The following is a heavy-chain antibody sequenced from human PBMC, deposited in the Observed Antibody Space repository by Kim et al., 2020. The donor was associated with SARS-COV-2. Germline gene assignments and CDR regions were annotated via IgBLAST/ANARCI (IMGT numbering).Heavy chain of an antibody. CDR3: AREPRSYYDSSGYI. V-gene: IGHV1-18*01. CDR2: ISAYNGNT. Sequence: ASVKVSCKASGYTFTSYSISWVRQAPGQGLEWMGWISAYNGNTNYAQKLQGRVTMTTDTSTSTAYMELRSLRSDDTAVYYCAREPRSYYDSSGYIWGQGTMVTVSS. J-gene: IGHJ3*02. CDR1: GYTFTSYS. D-gene: IGHD3-22*01.